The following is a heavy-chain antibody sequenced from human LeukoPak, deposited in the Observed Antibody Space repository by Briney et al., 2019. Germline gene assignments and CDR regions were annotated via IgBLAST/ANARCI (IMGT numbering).Heavy chain of an antibody. CDR2: INHSGST. Sequence: KPSETLSLTCAVYGGSFSGYYWSWIRQPPGKGLEWIGEINHSGSTNYNPSLKSRVTISVDTSKNQFSLKLSSVTAADTAVYYCARGGVPRTYLYYYGSGSYAYWGQGTLVTVSS. CDR1: GGSFSGYY. J-gene: IGHJ4*02. V-gene: IGHV4-34*01. D-gene: IGHD3-10*01. CDR3: ARGGVPRTYLYYYGSGSYAY.